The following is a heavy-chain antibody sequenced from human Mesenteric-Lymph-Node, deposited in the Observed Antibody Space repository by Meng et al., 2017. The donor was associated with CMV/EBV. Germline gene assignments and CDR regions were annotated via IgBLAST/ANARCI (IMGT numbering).Heavy chain of an antibody. CDR3: ARGPYCSSTSCYYYYYGMDV. D-gene: IGHD2-2*01. J-gene: IGHJ6*02. CDR1: GGSISSSSYY. Sequence: SETLSLTCTVSGGSISSSSYYWGWIRQPPGKGLEWIGSIYYSGSTYYNPSLKSRVTISVDTSKNQFSLKLSSVTAADTAVYYCARGPYCSSTSCYYYYYGMDVWGQGTTVTVSS. V-gene: IGHV4-39*07. CDR2: IYYSGST.